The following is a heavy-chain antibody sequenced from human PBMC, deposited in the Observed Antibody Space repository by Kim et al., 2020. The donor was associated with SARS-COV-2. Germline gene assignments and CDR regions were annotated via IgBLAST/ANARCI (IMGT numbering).Heavy chain of an antibody. J-gene: IGHJ6*02. CDR2: ISSSSSYI. V-gene: IGHV3-21*01. CDR1: GFTFSSYS. Sequence: GGSLRLSCAASGFTFSSYSMNWVRQAPGKGLEWVSSISSSSSYIYYADSVKGRFTISRDNAKNSLYLQMNSLRAEDTAVYYCASPGIAVAGSYGMDVWGQGTTVTVSS. D-gene: IGHD6-19*01. CDR3: ASPGIAVAGSYGMDV.